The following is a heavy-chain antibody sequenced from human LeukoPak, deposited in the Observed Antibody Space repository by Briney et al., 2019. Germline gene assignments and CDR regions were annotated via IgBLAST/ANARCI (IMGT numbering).Heavy chain of an antibody. CDR1: GYTFTSYG. CDR2: ISAYNGNT. Sequence: ASVKVSFKASGYTFTSYGISWVRQAPGQGLEWMGWISAYNGNTNYAQKLQGRVTMTTDTSTSTAYMELRSLRSDDTAVYYCARVQQWLNTGGPGYFDYWGQGTLVTVSS. CDR3: ARVQQWLNTGGPGYFDY. J-gene: IGHJ4*02. D-gene: IGHD6-19*01. V-gene: IGHV1-18*01.